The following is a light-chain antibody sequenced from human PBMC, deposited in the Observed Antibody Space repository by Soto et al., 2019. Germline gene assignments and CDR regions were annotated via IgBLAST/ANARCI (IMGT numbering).Light chain of an antibody. V-gene: IGKV3-11*01. CDR2: DAS. Sequence: EIVLTQSPATLSLSPGERATLSCRASQSVSSYLAWYQQKPGQAPRLLIYDASNRATGIPARFSGSGSGTDFTLPISSREPEDFAVYDCQQRSNWPRFTFGPGTKVDIK. J-gene: IGKJ3*01. CDR3: QQRSNWPRFT. CDR1: QSVSSY.